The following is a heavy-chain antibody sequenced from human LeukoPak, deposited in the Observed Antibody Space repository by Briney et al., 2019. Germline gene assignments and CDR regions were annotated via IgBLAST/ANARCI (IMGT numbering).Heavy chain of an antibody. J-gene: IGHJ1*01. D-gene: IGHD4-11*01. Sequence: GGSLGLSCAASGFSFSNNGMTWVRQAPGKGLEWVAVISYDGSNKYSADSVKGRFTISRDNAKNSLYLQMNSLRAEDTAVYYCATYSTRNAREFQSWGQGTLVTVSS. CDR1: GFSFSNNG. CDR3: ATYSTRNAREFQS. CDR2: ISYDGSNK. V-gene: IGHV3-30*03.